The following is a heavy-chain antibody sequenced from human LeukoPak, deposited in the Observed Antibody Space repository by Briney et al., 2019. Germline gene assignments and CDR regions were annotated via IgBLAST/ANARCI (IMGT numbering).Heavy chain of an antibody. CDR3: ARGLGN. Sequence: SETLSLTCTVSGGSISSSSYYWSWIRQPPGKGLEWIGEINHSGSTNYNPSLKSRVTISVDTSKNQFSLKLSSVTAADTAVYYCARGLGNWGQGTLVTVSS. CDR1: GGSISSSSYY. V-gene: IGHV4-39*07. J-gene: IGHJ4*02. CDR2: INHSGST.